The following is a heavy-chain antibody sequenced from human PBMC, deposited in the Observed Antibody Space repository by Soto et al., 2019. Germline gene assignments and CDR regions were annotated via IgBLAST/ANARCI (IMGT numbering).Heavy chain of an antibody. CDR1: GFTFSSYS. CDR3: AREGGMDV. Sequence: EVQLVESGGGLVQPGGSLRLSCAASGFTFSSYSINWVRQAPGKGLEWVSYISTSGSTIYYADSVKGRFTISRDNARNSVYLQVNSLRAEDTVVYYCAREGGMDVWGQGTTVTVSS. V-gene: IGHV3-48*01. J-gene: IGHJ6*02. CDR2: ISTSGSTI.